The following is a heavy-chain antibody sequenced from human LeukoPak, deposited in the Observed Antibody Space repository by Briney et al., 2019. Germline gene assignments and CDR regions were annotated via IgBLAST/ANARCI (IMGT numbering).Heavy chain of an antibody. J-gene: IGHJ4*02. V-gene: IGHV3-7*01. CDR2: IKQDGSEK. D-gene: IGHD4-17*01. Sequence: GGSLRLSCAASGFTFSSYWMSWVRQAPGKGLEWVANIKQDGSEKYYVGSVKGRFTISRDNAKNSLYLQMNSLRAEDTAVYYCARESGSVTSEVDFDYWGQGTLVTVSS. CDR1: GFTFSSYW. CDR3: ARESGSVTSEVDFDY.